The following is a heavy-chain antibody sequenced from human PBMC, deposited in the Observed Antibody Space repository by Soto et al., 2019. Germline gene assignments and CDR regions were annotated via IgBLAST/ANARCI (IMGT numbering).Heavy chain of an antibody. V-gene: IGHV3-33*01. CDR2: IWYDGSRT. J-gene: IGHJ4*02. CDR1: GFTFSTYG. CDR3: AREQIGVAGSTYDY. D-gene: IGHD6-19*01. Sequence: QVQLVESGGGVVQPGTSLRLSCAASGFTFSTYGRHWVRQAPGKGLDWVALIWYDGSRTHYAESVKGRFTISRDNSKNTLLLQMNRLRVEDTAVYYCAREQIGVAGSTYDYWGQGTLVTVSS.